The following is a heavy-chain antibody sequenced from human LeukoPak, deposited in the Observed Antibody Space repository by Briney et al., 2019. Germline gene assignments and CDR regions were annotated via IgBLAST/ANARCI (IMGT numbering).Heavy chain of an antibody. D-gene: IGHD3-22*01. J-gene: IGHJ4*02. V-gene: IGHV3-30-3*01. CDR3: ARTHYYDSSGYYYGIDY. CDR1: GSTFSSYA. CDR2: ISYDGSNK. Sequence: PGRSLRLSCAASGSTFSSYAMHWVRQAPGKGLEWVAVISYDGSNKYYADSVKGRFTISRDNSKNTLYLQMNSLRAEDTAVYYCARTHYYDSSGYYYGIDYWGQGTLVTVSS.